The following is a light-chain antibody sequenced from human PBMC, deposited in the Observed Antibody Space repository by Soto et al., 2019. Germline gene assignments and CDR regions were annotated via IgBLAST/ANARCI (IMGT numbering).Light chain of an antibody. CDR1: SNDIGGYNY. J-gene: IGLJ2*01. CDR3: TSYTITHIPVI. CDR2: EVS. Sequence: QSALTQPASVSGSPGQSITLSCTGTSNDIGGYNYVSWLQQHPGEAPKLIIYEVSNRPSGVSNRFSGSKSGNTASLTITGLQPEDEASYYCTSYTITHIPVIFGGGTKLTVL. V-gene: IGLV2-14*01.